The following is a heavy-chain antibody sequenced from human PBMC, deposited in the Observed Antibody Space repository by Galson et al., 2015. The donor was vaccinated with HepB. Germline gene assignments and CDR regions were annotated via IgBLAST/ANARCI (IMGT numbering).Heavy chain of an antibody. V-gene: IGHV3-15*01. CDR2: IKSKTDGGTT. D-gene: IGHD3-16*01. Sequence: SLRLSCAASGFTFSNAWMNWVRQAPGKGLEWVGRIKSKTDGGTTDYTAPVKDRFTISRDDSKDTLYLQMNSLKTEDTAVYYCTTDGGGGAFFHYYHHGMDVWGQGTTVTVSS. CDR1: GFTFSNAW. CDR3: TTDGGGGAFFHYYHHGMDV. J-gene: IGHJ6*02.